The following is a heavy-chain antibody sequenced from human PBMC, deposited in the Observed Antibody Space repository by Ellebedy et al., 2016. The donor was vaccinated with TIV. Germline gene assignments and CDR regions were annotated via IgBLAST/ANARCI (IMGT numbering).Heavy chain of an antibody. CDR3: ARGSVDTSMATNAFDI. V-gene: IGHV5-51*01. J-gene: IGHJ3*02. D-gene: IGHD5-18*01. Sequence: GESLKISCKGAGYSFSNYWIGWVRQMPGKGLEWMGLIYPDDSDTRYSPSFQGQVTISVDKSISTAYLQWIRLKASDTAIYYCARGSVDTSMATNAFDIWGQGTMVTVSS. CDR1: GYSFSNYW. CDR2: IYPDDSDT.